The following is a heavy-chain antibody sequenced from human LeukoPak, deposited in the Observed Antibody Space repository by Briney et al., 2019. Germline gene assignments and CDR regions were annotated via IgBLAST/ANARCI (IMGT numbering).Heavy chain of an antibody. CDR1: GFTFSSSA. CDR3: AKSFDFSNGHSPILTPFDS. CDR2: ISARGIST. J-gene: IGHJ4*02. Sequence: GGSLRLSCAASGFTFSSSAMSWVRQAPGKGLEWVSSISARGISTYYADSVKGRFTISRDNSKNTLYLQMNSLRGDDIGVYYRAKSFDFSNGHSPILTPFDSWGQGTLVSVSS. V-gene: IGHV3-23*01. D-gene: IGHD3-3*01.